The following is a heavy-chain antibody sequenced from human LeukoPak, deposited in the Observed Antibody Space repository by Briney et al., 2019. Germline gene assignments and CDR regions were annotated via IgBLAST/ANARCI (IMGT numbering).Heavy chain of an antibody. V-gene: IGHV3-33*08. J-gene: IGHJ4*02. D-gene: IGHD1-7*01. CDR1: GFIFTTYG. CDR3: TRGQTTYYDY. Sequence: GTSLRLSCAASGFIFTTYGFHWVRQAPGKGLEWVAVIWSDGSHKFYTDSVKGRFTISRDNSENTLYLQMSSLRVEGTAVYYCTRGQTTYYDYWGQGTLVTVSS. CDR2: IWSDGSHK.